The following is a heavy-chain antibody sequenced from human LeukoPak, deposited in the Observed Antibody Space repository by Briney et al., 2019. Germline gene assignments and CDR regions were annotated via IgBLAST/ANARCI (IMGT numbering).Heavy chain of an antibody. Sequence: HPGGSLRLSCAASGFTFSSYWMHWVRQAPGKGLVWVSRINSDGSSTSYADSVKGRFTISRDNAKNTLYLQMNSLRAEDTAVYYCAKEVIAAGGNFEYWGQGTLVTVSS. D-gene: IGHD6-13*01. V-gene: IGHV3-74*01. CDR3: AKEVIAAGGNFEY. J-gene: IGHJ4*02. CDR1: GFTFSSYW. CDR2: INSDGSST.